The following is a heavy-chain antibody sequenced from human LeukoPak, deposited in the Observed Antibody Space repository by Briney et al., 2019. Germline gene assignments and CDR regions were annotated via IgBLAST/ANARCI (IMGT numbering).Heavy chain of an antibody. J-gene: IGHJ3*01. CDR3: ARFDHVWETHGMDAFDL. V-gene: IGHV4-38-2*01. CDR1: GYSISRGYS. CDR2: IYHSEST. D-gene: IGHD3-16*01. Sequence: PSETLSLTCGVSGYSISRGYSWGWIRQPPGKGLEWIGNIYHSESTHYNPSLKNRVTISPDTYKNQFSLKLTSVTASDTAVYYCARFDHVWETHGMDAFDLWGQGTMVTVSS.